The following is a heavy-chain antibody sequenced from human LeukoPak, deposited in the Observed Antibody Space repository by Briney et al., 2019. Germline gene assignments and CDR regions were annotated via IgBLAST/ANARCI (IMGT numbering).Heavy chain of an antibody. CDR2: ISFDGRKK. D-gene: IGHD5-12*01. CDR1: GFTFSSYV. CDR3: TRDLGDIVDGTENWLDP. Sequence: PGGSLRLSCAASGFTFSSYVMHWVRQAPGKGLDWVAVISFDGRKKYYADSVKGRFTISRDDSKNMVYLQMNSLKIEDTAVYYCTRDLGDIVDGTENWLDPWGQGTLDTVSS. J-gene: IGHJ5*02. V-gene: IGHV3-30-3*01.